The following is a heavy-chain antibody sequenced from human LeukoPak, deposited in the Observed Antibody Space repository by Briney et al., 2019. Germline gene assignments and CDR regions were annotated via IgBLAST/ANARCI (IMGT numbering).Heavy chain of an antibody. J-gene: IGHJ5*02. CDR2: INHSGST. CDR3: ARVVVVAATPWFDP. Sequence: SETLSLTCAVYGGSFSGYYWSWIRQPPGKGLEWIGEINHSGSTSYNPSLKSRVTISVDKSKNQFSLKLSSVTAADTAVYYWARVVVVAATPWFDPWDQGNLVTVFS. D-gene: IGHD2-15*01. CDR1: GGSFSGYY. V-gene: IGHV4-34*01.